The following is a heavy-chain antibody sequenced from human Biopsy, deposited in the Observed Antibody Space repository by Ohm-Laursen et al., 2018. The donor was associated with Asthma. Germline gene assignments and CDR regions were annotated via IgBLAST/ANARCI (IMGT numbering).Heavy chain of an antibody. J-gene: IGHJ4*02. CDR1: GYTLSSFG. CDR3: ARHRGYCTGGSCYPDFDY. V-gene: IGHV1-18*01. D-gene: IGHD2-15*01. CDR2: ISVYNGDT. Sequence: ASVKVSCKASGYTLSSFGISWVRQAPGQGLDWMGWISVYNGDTDYAQKLQGRVTMTTDTSTSTAYMELRSLRSDDTAVYYCARHRGYCTGGSCYPDFDYWGQGTLVTVSS.